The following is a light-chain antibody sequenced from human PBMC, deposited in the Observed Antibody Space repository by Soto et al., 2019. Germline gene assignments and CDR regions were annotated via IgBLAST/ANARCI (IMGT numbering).Light chain of an antibody. CDR1: SSDVGGYDS. CDR2: GVT. Sequence: QSVLTQPASVSGSPGQPITISCTGTSSDVGGYDSVCWYQQHPGKAPKVMIYGVTNRPSGVSDRFSGSKSGNTASLTISGLQAEDEADYYCSSFTSSITYVFGTGTKVTVL. CDR3: SSFTSSITYV. J-gene: IGLJ1*01. V-gene: IGLV2-14*01.